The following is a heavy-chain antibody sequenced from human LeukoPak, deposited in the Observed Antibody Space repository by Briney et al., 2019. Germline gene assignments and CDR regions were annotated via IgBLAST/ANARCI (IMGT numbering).Heavy chain of an antibody. CDR1: GGSISSGGYY. Sequence: SETLSLTCTVSGGSISSGGYYWSWIRQHPGKGLEWIEYIYYSGSTYYNPSLKSRVTISVDTSKNQFSLKLSSVTAADTAVYYCARLWFGEFQKPWYFDLWGRGTLVTVSS. CDR2: IYYSGST. D-gene: IGHD3-10*01. J-gene: IGHJ2*01. V-gene: IGHV4-31*03. CDR3: ARLWFGEFQKPWYFDL.